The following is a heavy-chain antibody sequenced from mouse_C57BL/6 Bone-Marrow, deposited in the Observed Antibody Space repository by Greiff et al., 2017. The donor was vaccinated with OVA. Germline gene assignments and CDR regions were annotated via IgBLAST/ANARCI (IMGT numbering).Heavy chain of an antibody. J-gene: IGHJ1*03. CDR2: ISYSGST. D-gene: IGHD2-4*01. Sequence: EVKLLESGPGLAKPSQTLSLTCSVTGYSITSDYWNWIRKFPGNKLEYMGYISYSGSTYYNPSLKSRISITRDTSKNQYYLQLNSVTTEDTATYYCARIYYDYDEDYWYFDVWGTGTTVTVSS. CDR1: GYSITSDY. CDR3: ARIYYDYDEDYWYFDV. V-gene: IGHV3-8*01.